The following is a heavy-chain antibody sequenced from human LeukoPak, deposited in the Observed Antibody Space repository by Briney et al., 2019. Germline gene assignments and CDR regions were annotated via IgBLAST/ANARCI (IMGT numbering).Heavy chain of an antibody. D-gene: IGHD3-22*01. V-gene: IGHV4-39*01. Sequence: SETLSLTCTVSGGSISSSSYYWGWIRQPPGKGLEWIGSIYHSGSAYYNPSLKSRVTISVDTSKNQFSLKLSSVTAADTAVYYCASTRRTYYYDSSGPSRFDYWGQGTLVTVSS. CDR2: IYHSGSA. J-gene: IGHJ4*02. CDR3: ASTRRTYYYDSSGPSRFDY. CDR1: GGSISSSSYY.